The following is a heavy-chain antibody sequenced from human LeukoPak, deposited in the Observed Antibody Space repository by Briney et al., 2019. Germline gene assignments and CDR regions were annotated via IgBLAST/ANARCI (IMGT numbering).Heavy chain of an antibody. CDR2: IIPILGIA. J-gene: IGHJ6*02. CDR3: AREAHYDSSGYPNYYYGMDV. Sequence: SVKVSCKASGGTFSSYAISWVRQAPGQGLEWMGRIIPILGIANYAQKFQGRVTITADKSTSTAYMELSSLRSEDTAVYYCAREAHYDSSGYPNYYYGMDVWGQGTTVAVSS. V-gene: IGHV1-69*04. CDR1: GGTFSSYA. D-gene: IGHD3-22*01.